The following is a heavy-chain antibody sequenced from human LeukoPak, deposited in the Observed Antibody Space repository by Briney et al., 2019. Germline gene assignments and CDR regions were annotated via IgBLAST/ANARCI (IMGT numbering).Heavy chain of an antibody. J-gene: IGHJ4*02. CDR3: ANPETKDVLRYFDWPSGTFDY. D-gene: IGHD3-9*01. CDR1: GFTFSSYG. V-gene: IGHV3-30*02. Sequence: QPGGSLRLSCAASGFTFSSYGMHWVRQAPGKGLEWLAFIRYDGSNKYYADSVKGRFTISRDNSKNTLYQQMNSLRAEDTAVYYCANPETKDVLRYFDWPSGTFDYWGQGTLVTVSS. CDR2: IRYDGSNK.